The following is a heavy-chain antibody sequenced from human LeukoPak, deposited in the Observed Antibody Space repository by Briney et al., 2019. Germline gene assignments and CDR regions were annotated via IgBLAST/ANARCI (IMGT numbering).Heavy chain of an antibody. CDR1: GFTFNNYA. CDR3: ARDRCVSCPAWNWFDP. CDR2: ISYDGSNK. J-gene: IGHJ5*02. Sequence: PGGSLRLSCAASGFTFNNYAMQWVRQAPGKGLEWVAVISYDGSNKYYADSVKGRFTISRDDSKSTLYLQMNTLRAEDTAVYYCARDRCVSCPAWNWFDPWGQGTLVTVSP. V-gene: IGHV3-30*04. D-gene: IGHD2-2*01.